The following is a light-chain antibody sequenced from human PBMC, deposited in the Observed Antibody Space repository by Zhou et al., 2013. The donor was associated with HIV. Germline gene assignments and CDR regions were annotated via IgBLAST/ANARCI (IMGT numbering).Light chain of an antibody. J-gene: IGLJ2*01. CDR3: GSYAGSSSWI. Sequence: QSALTQPPSASGTPGQSVTISCTGSSSDVGYYNYVAWYQQHPGKVPKIMIYEVSKRPSGVPDRFSGSKSGNTASLTVSGLQPEDEAEYYCGSYAGSSSWIFGGGTKLTV. CDR1: SSDVGYYNY. V-gene: IGLV2-8*01. CDR2: EVS.